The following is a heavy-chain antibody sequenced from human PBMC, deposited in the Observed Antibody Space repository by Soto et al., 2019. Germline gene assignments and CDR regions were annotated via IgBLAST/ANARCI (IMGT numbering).Heavy chain of an antibody. CDR1: GYTFTGYY. D-gene: IGHD2-2*02. V-gene: IGHV1-2*02. Sequence: ASVKVSCKASGYTFTGYYMHWVRQAPGQGLEWMGWINPNSGGTNYAQKFQGRVTMTRDTSISTAYMELSRLRSDDTAVYYCARTVSDCSSTSCYTFYYYGMDVWGQGTTVTVSS. J-gene: IGHJ6*02. CDR2: INPNSGGT. CDR3: ARTVSDCSSTSCYTFYYYGMDV.